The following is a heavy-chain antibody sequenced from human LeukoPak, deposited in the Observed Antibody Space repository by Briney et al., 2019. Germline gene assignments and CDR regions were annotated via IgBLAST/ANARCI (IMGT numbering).Heavy chain of an antibody. D-gene: IGHD3-22*01. CDR2: ISAYNGNT. CDR3: ARDKSYYDSSGYDPFDY. CDR1: GYTFTSYG. J-gene: IGHJ4*02. Sequence: ASVKVSCKASGYTFTSYGISWVRQAPGQGLEWMGWISAYNGNTNYAQKLQGRVTMSTDTSTSTAYMELRSLRSDDTAVYYCARDKSYYDSSGYDPFDYWGQGTLVTVSS. V-gene: IGHV1-18*01.